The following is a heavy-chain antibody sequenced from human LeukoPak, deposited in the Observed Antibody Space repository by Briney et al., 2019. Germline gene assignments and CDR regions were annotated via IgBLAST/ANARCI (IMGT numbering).Heavy chain of an antibody. CDR3: AKDILSAALGPDY. Sequence: PGGSLRLSCAASGFTFDDYAMHWVRQAPGKGLEWLSSINWGGNTIAYADSVKGRFTISRDNANNSLYLQVNSLRPEDTAFYFCAKDILSAALGPDYWGQGTLVSVSS. V-gene: IGHV3-9*01. D-gene: IGHD3-10*01. CDR2: INWGGNTI. CDR1: GFTFDDYA. J-gene: IGHJ4*02.